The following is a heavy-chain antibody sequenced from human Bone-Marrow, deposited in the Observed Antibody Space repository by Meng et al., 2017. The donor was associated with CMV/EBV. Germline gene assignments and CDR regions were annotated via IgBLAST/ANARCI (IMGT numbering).Heavy chain of an antibody. J-gene: IGHJ4*02. Sequence: QLRLQEAGPGPVTPSETLSLTCTVSGGSISSSSYYWGWIRQPPGKGLEWIGSIYYSGSTYYNPSLKSRVTISVDTSKNQFSLKLSSVTAADTAVYYCARGGSSWSANFDYWGQGTLVTVSS. V-gene: IGHV4-39*07. CDR3: ARGGSSWSANFDY. CDR1: GGSISSSSYY. D-gene: IGHD6-13*01. CDR2: IYYSGST.